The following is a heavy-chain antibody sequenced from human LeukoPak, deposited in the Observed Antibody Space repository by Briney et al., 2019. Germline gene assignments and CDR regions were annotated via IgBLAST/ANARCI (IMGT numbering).Heavy chain of an antibody. D-gene: IGHD5-24*01. V-gene: IGHV3-33*01. Sequence: GGSLRLSCAAAEFTFSSYAMHWVRQAPGKGLEWVASVWYDGSNADYGDSVKGRFTISRDNSKNTLYLQMSRLRAEDTAVYYCARGRTMGFVLRDGYEVGSYYLDYWGQGTLVTVSA. CDR1: EFTFSSYA. J-gene: IGHJ4*02. CDR2: VWYDGSNA. CDR3: ARGRTMGFVLRDGYEVGSYYLDY.